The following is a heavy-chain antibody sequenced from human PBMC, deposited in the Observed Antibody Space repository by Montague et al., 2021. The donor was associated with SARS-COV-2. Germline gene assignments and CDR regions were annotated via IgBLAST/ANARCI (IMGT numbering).Heavy chain of an antibody. V-gene: IGHV3-49*04. CDR3: GRLLVNTAAVIHYYYGVDV. Sequence: SRRLSFSASGFTFGGDATTWVRQAPGKGLEWLGFIRDTSYGGAAEYAASVRGRFTFSRDNSKSIAYLQMDSLKTEDTAVYYCGRLLVNTAAVIHYYYGVDVWGRGTTVIVSS. J-gene: IGHJ6*02. CDR1: GFTFGGDA. D-gene: IGHD5-18*01. CDR2: IRDTSYGGAA.